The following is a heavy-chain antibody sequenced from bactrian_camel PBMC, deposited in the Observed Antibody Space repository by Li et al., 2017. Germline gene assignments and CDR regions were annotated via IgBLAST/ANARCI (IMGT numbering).Heavy chain of an antibody. J-gene: IGHJ4*01. CDR1: GSGYISGTAC. D-gene: IGHD1*01. Sequence: HVQLVESGGGSANAGGSLTLSCAASGSGYISGTACMGWFREVPGKQREGVAAIAPATGTTFYSDSVKGRFTISRDNAENKVYLQMNSLKPEDTALYSCAKGAFSTADGVGHRVRGQGTQVTVS. V-gene: IGHV3S1*01. CDR2: IAPATGTT.